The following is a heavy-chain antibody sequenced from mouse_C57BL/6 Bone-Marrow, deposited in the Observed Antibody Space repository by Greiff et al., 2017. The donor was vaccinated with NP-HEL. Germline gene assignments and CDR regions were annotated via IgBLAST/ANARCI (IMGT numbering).Heavy chain of an antibody. CDR2: ISNGGGST. J-gene: IGHJ3*01. Sequence: EVQGVESGGGLVQPGGSLKLSCAASGFTFSDYYMYWVRQTPEKRLEWVAYISNGGGSTYYPDTVKGRFTISRDNAKNTLYLQMSRLKSEDTAMYYCAYSNYLWFAYWGQGTLVTVSA. D-gene: IGHD2-5*01. V-gene: IGHV5-12*01. CDR1: GFTFSDYY. CDR3: AYSNYLWFAY.